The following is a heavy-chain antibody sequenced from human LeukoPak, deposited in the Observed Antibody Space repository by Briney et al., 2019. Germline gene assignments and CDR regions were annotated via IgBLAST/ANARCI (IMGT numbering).Heavy chain of an antibody. CDR2: ISVYDGNT. Sequence: GSSVKVSCKASGYTFTSYGISWVRQDPGQGLEWMGWISVYDGNTNYAQKHQVRVTMTTDTSTSTAYMELRSLRSDDTAVYYCARASGRYSSGWYVDPLGYWGQGTLVTVSS. D-gene: IGHD6-19*01. CDR1: GYTFTSYG. J-gene: IGHJ4*02. CDR3: ARASGRYSSGWYVDPLGY. V-gene: IGHV1-18*01.